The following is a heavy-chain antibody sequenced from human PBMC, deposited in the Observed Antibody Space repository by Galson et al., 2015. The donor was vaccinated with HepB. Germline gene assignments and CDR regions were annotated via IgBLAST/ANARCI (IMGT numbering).Heavy chain of an antibody. J-gene: IGHJ4*02. CDR1: GYTFTSYA. CDR2: INAGNGNT. Sequence: SVKVSCKASGYTFTSYAMHWVRQAPGQRLEWMGWINAGNGNTKYSQKFQGRVTITRDTSASTAYMELSSLRSEDTAAYYCARAYSVAVAGYDYWGQGTLVTVSS. CDR3: ARAYSVAVAGYDY. V-gene: IGHV1-3*01. D-gene: IGHD6-19*01.